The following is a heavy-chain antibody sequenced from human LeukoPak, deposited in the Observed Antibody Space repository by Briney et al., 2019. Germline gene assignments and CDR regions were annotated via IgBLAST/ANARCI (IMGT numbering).Heavy chain of an antibody. CDR3: ARDYNWNDGYYYYGMDV. D-gene: IGHD1-1*01. CDR1: GFTVNSNY. J-gene: IGHJ6*02. V-gene: IGHV3-53*01. CDR2: IYSGGST. Sequence: GGSLRLSCAASGFTVNSNYMSWVRQAPGKGLEWVSVIYSGGSTYYADSVKGRFTISRDNSKNTLYLQMNSLRAEDTAVYYCARDYNWNDGYYYYGMDVWGQGTTVTVSS.